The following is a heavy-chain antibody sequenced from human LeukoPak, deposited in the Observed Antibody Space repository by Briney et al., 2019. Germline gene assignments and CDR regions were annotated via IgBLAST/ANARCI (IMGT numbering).Heavy chain of an antibody. CDR2: INHSGST. Sequence: PSEALSLTCAVYGGSFSGYYWSWIRHPPAKGLEWIGEINHSGSTNYNPSLKSQVTISVDTSKNQFSLKLSSVTAADTAVYYCARRGSCSGGSCYLSGAFDIWGQGTMVTVSS. CDR3: ARRGSCSGGSCYLSGAFDI. V-gene: IGHV4-34*01. CDR1: GGSFSGYY. D-gene: IGHD2-15*01. J-gene: IGHJ3*02.